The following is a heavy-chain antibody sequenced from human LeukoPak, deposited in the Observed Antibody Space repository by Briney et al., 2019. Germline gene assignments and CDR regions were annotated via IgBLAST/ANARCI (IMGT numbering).Heavy chain of an antibody. J-gene: IGHJ4*02. CDR3: ARARAPTVTTDLDY. V-gene: IGHV1-69*13. Sequence: SVKVSCKASGGTFSSYAISWVRQAPGQGLEWMGGIIPIFGTANYAQKFQGRVTITADESTSTAYMELSSLRSEDTAVFYCARARAPTVTTDLDYWGQGTLVTVSS. CDR2: IIPIFGTA. CDR1: GGTFSSYA. D-gene: IGHD4-17*01.